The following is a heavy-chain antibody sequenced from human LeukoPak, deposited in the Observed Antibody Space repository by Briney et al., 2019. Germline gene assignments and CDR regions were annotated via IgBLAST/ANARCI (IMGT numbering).Heavy chain of an antibody. CDR3: AREEEGSIDY. CDR1: GGSISSGDYY. J-gene: IGHJ4*02. V-gene: IGHV4-30-4*01. Sequence: SQTLSLTCTVSGGSISSGDYYWSWIRQPPGKGLEWIGYIYYSGSTYYNPSLTSRVTISVDTSKNQFSLKLSSVTAAGTAVYYCAREEEGSIDYWGQGTLVTVSS. CDR2: IYYSGST.